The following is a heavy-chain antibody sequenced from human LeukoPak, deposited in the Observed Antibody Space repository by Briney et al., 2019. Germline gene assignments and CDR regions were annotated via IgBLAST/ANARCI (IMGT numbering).Heavy chain of an antibody. CDR2: SNAGNDNT. D-gene: IGHD3-10*01. Sequence: ASVKVSCKASGYTFINYALHWVRQAPGQRLEWMGWSNAGNDNTKYSEDFQGRVTITRDTSASTAYMELSSLRSEDTAVYYCARGRGSGSLDYWGQGTLVTASS. CDR1: GYTFINYA. CDR3: ARGRGSGSLDY. J-gene: IGHJ4*02. V-gene: IGHV1-3*02.